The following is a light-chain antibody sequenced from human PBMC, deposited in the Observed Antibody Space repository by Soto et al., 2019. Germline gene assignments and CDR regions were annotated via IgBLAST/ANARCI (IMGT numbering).Light chain of an antibody. V-gene: IGKV3-20*01. J-gene: IGKJ1*01. CDR1: QSISGSY. CDR2: GAS. CDR3: QQYGSSPRT. Sequence: EFVLTQSPGTLSLSPVERATLSCRASQSISGSYLAWYQQKPGQAPRLLIYGASGRATGIPDRFSGSGSGTDFALTISRLEPEDFAVYYCQQYGSSPRTCGQGTKVDIK.